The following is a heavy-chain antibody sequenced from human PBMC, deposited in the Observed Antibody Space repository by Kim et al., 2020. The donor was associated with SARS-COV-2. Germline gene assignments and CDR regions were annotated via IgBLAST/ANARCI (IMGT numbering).Heavy chain of an antibody. CDR1: GFTFSSYA. V-gene: IGHV3-23*01. CDR2: ISGSGGST. D-gene: IGHD2-15*01. J-gene: IGHJ4*02. Sequence: WGSLRRSCAASGFTFSSYAMSWVRQAPGKGLEWVSAISGSGGSTYYADSVKGRFTISRDNSKNTLYLQMNSLRAEDTAVYYCAKDPSHCSGGSCYSGSVHWGQGTLVTVSS. CDR3: AKDPSHCSGGSCYSGSVH.